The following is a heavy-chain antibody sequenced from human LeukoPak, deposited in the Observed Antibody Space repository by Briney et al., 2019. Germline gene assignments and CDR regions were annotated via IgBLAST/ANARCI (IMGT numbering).Heavy chain of an antibody. V-gene: IGHV3-43D*03. CDR2: ISWDGGSP. J-gene: IGHJ3*02. Sequence: GGSLRLSCAASGFTFDDYAMHWVRQAPGKGLEWVSLISWDGGSPYYADSVKGRFTISRDNSKNSLYLQMNSLRAEDTALYYCAKDKGDYGDYGAFDIWGQGTMVTVSS. CDR1: GFTFDDYA. CDR3: AKDKGDYGDYGAFDI. D-gene: IGHD4-17*01.